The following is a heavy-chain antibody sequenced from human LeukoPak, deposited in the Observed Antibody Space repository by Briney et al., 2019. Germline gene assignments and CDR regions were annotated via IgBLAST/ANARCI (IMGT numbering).Heavy chain of an antibody. Sequence: SQTLSLTCTVSGFSISSGDYYWSWIRQPPGKGLEWIAYIYYSGSTYYNPSLKSRVTISVDTSKNQFSLNLSSVTAADTAVYYCARHTIFGVVTLYYFDYWGQGTLVTVSS. V-gene: IGHV4-30-4*08. D-gene: IGHD3-3*01. CDR1: GFSISSGDYY. CDR3: ARHTIFGVVTLYYFDY. CDR2: IYYSGST. J-gene: IGHJ4*02.